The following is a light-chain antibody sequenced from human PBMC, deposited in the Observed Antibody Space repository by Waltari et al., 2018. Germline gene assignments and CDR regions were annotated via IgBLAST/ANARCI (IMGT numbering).Light chain of an antibody. Sequence: EIVMTQSPATLSVSPGERATLSCRASQTVASHLAWYQQKPGQAPRLLIFGVSIRASGVPARFSGSGSGTDFTLTISSLQSEDFAVYFCQQYHNWPPGEITFGPGTKVDIK. CDR1: QTVASH. CDR2: GVS. CDR3: QQYHNWPPGEIT. V-gene: IGKV3-15*01. J-gene: IGKJ3*01.